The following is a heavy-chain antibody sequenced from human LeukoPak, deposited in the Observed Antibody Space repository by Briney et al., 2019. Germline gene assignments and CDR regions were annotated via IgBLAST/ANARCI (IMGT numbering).Heavy chain of an antibody. CDR2: ISGSGGST. V-gene: IGHV3-23*01. Sequence: GGSLRLSCAASGFTFSSYGMSWVRQAPGKGLEWVSAISGSGGSTYYADSVKGRFTISRDNAKNSLYLQMNSLRVEDTALYHCARKGLGGELGGFDSWGQGTLVTVSS. CDR3: ARKGLGGELGGFDS. CDR1: GFTFSSYG. J-gene: IGHJ4*02. D-gene: IGHD1-7*01.